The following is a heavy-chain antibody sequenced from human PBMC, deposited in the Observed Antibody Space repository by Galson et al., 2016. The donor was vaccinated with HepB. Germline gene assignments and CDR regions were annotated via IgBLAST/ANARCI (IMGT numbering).Heavy chain of an antibody. CDR2: INPSGGST. J-gene: IGHJ6*02. V-gene: IGHV1-46*01. Sequence: SVKVSCKASGYTFTSYYMYWVRQAPGQGLEWMGIINPSGGSTSYAQKFQGRVTMTRDTSTTTVYMELSILRSEDTAVYYSARDLSIATRPAYYYYGMDVWGQGTTVTVSS. D-gene: IGHD6-6*01. CDR3: ARDLSIATRPAYYYYGMDV. CDR1: GYTFTSYY.